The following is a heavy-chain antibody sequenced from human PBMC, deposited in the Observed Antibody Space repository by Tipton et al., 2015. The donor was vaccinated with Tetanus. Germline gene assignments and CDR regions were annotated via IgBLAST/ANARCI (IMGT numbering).Heavy chain of an antibody. CDR2: INQSGST. D-gene: IGHD2-2*01. V-gene: IGHV4-61*01. CDR1: GGSVSSGSYY. CDR3: ARAGFEGSSSSGYFDH. J-gene: IGHJ4*02. Sequence: TLSLTCTVSGGSVSSGSYYWSWVRQAPGKGLEWIGEINQSGSTIYNPSLKSRVTIAVDTFKRQFSMTLTSATAADTAVYYCARAGFEGSSSSGYFDHWGPGVLVTVSS.